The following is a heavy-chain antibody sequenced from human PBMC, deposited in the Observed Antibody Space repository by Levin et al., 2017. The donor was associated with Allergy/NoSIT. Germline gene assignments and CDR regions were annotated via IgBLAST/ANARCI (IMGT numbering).Heavy chain of an antibody. D-gene: IGHD1-26*01. CDR1: GYTFTTYG. J-gene: IGHJ5*02. V-gene: IGHV1-18*01. CDR2: ISAYNGNT. CDR3: ARDLGARGPNWFDP. Sequence: GESLKISCKTSGYTFTTYGISWVRQAPGQGLVWMGWISAYNGNTLYAQKLQGRVTLTTDTSTSTAYMELRSLRSDDTAVYYCARDLGARGPNWFDPWGQGTLVTVSS.